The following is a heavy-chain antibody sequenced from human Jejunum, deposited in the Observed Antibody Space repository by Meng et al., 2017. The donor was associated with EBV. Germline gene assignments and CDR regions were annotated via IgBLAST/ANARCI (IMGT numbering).Heavy chain of an antibody. CDR1: GGSITSRNAY. J-gene: IGHJ4*02. CDR2: IYDSGSA. Sequence: QLQASGLVTRQPAGAPSPPFPVLGGSITSRNAYWGWCCQPQGKGLEWIGNIYDSGSAFDNPSLKSRVTISVDTSKPQFSLKLNSVTAADTAVYYCARRESVSMNRVFDYWGQGTLVTVSS. CDR3: ARRESVSMNRVFDY. V-gene: IGHV4-39*01. D-gene: IGHD2/OR15-2a*01.